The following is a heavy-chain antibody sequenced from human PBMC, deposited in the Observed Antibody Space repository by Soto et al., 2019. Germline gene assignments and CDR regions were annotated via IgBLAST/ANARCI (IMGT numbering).Heavy chain of an antibody. V-gene: IGHV1-24*01. D-gene: IGHD3-3*01. Sequence: ASVKVSCKVSGYTLTELSMHLVRQAPGKGLEWMGGFDPEDGETIYAQKFQGRVTMTEDTSTDTAYMELSSLRSEDTAVYYCATVVTIFGVGGPWGQGTLVNVSS. J-gene: IGHJ5*02. CDR2: FDPEDGET. CDR1: GYTLTELS. CDR3: ATVVTIFGVGGP.